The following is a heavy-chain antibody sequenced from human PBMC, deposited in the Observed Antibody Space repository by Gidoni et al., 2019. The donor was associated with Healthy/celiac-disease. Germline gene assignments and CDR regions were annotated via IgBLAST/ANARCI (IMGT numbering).Heavy chain of an antibody. D-gene: IGHD3-3*02. V-gene: IGHV3-30-3*01. CDR1: GFTFSSYA. Sequence: QVQLVESGGGVVQPGRSLRLSCAASGFTFSSYAMHWVRQAPGKGLEWVAVISYDGSNKYYADSVKGRFTISRDNSKNTLYLQMNSLRAEDTAVYYCARDTVALLPPDYPNYGMDVWGQGTTVTVSS. CDR2: ISYDGSNK. J-gene: IGHJ6*02. CDR3: ARDTVALLPPDYPNYGMDV.